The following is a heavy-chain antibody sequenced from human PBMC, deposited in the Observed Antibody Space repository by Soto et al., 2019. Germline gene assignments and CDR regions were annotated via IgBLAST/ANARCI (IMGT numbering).Heavy chain of an antibody. CDR3: ARGTNYYDSIGYYRPGGPDFGGWAPGAFDI. CDR2: IIPIFGTA. J-gene: IGHJ3*02. Sequence: SVKVSCKASGGTFSSYAISWVRQAPGQGLEWMGGIIPIFGTANYAQKFQGRVTITADESTSTAYMELSSLRSEDTAVYYCARGTNYYDSIGYYRPGGPDFGGWAPGAFDIWGQGTMVTVSS. CDR1: GGTFSSYA. V-gene: IGHV1-69*13. D-gene: IGHD3-22*01.